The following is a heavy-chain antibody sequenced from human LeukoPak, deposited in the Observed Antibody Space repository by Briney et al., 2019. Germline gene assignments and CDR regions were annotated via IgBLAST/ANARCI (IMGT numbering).Heavy chain of an antibody. CDR3: AKGTYVFPPSYYLDV. V-gene: IGHV3-43*02. CDR1: GFTFGDYC. Sequence: GGSLRLSCAASGFTFGDYCMHWVRQAPGKGLEWVSRIARDGGTTYNADSVKGRFAISRDNNKNFVYLQMNSLRRDDRAQYHCAKGTYVFPPSYYLDVWGKGTRVTVSS. CDR2: IARDGGTT. J-gene: IGHJ6*03. D-gene: IGHD3/OR15-3a*01.